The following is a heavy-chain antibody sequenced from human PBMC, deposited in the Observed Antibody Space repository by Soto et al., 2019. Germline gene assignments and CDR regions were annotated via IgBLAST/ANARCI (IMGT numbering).Heavy chain of an antibody. CDR3: ARASDIVATILFDS. CDR2: IYYSGST. V-gene: IGHV4-30-4*01. D-gene: IGHD5-12*01. CDR1: GGSISSGDYY. Sequence: PSETLSLTCTVSGGSISSGDYYWSWIRQPPGKGLEWIGYIYYSGSTYYNPSLKSRVTISVDTSKNQFSLKLSSVTAADTAVYYCARASDIVATILFDSWGQGTLVTVS. J-gene: IGHJ5*01.